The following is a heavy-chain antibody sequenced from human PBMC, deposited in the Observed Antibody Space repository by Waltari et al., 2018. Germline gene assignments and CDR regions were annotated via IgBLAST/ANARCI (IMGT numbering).Heavy chain of an antibody. D-gene: IGHD1-1*01. CDR2: IFTSGST. J-gene: IGHJ3*01. Sequence: LIQPGASLRLSCAASGFTVSSTYMAWVRQAPGKGPEWVSVIFTSGSTYHADSVKGRFTISRDNSENTVHLQMKNLTAEDTALYYCARATNWVLEAFDLWGQGTMVTVSP. CDR1: GFTVSSTY. V-gene: IGHV3-53*01. CDR3: ARATNWVLEAFDL.